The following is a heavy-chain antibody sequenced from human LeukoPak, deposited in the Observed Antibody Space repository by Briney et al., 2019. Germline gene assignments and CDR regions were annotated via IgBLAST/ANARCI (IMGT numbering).Heavy chain of an antibody. D-gene: IGHD4-17*01. V-gene: IGHV3-23*01. CDR3: ARSTTVTTFDY. CDR2: ISGSGGST. CDR1: GFPFSSHA. Sequence: GGSLRLSCAASGFPFSSHAMSWVRQAPGRGLEWLSAISGSGGSTYYADSVKGRFTISRDNSKNTLYLQMNSLRAEDTAVYYCARSTTVTTFDYWGQGTLVTVSA. J-gene: IGHJ4*02.